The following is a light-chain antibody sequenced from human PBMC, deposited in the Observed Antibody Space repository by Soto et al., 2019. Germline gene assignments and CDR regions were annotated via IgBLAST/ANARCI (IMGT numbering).Light chain of an antibody. CDR3: AAWDDSLSAYVV. CDR1: SSNIGSNY. J-gene: IGLJ2*01. Sequence: QAVVTQPPSASGTPGQRVTISCSGSSSNIGSNYVYWYQQLPGTAPKLVIYRNNQRPSGVPDRFSGSKSGTSASLAISGLRSEDEADYYCAAWDDSLSAYVVFGGGTKLTVL. V-gene: IGLV1-47*01. CDR2: RNN.